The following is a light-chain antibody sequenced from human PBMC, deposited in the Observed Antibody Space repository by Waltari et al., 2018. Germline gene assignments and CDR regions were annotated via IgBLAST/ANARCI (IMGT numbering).Light chain of an antibody. Sequence: QSGLTQPAAVSGSPGQPITIPCTGISGDVGSYKLVSWYQRHPGKAPKLIISEVNDRPAGVSNRFSGSKSGNTASLTISGLQAEDEADYYCCSYAGGSVIFGGGTKLTVL. CDR2: EVN. J-gene: IGLJ2*01. V-gene: IGLV2-23*02. CDR3: CSYAGGSVI. CDR1: SGDVGSYKL.